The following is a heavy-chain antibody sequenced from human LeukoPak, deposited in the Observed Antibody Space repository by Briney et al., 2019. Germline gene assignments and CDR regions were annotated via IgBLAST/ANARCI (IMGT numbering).Heavy chain of an antibody. D-gene: IGHD6-13*01. CDR1: GFTFSSYW. CDR3: AREIAAAGTNWFDP. CDR2: IKQDGSEK. J-gene: IGHJ5*02. V-gene: IGHV3-7*01. Sequence: GGSLRLSCAASGFTFSSYWMSRVRQAPGKGLEWVANIKQDGSEKYYVDSVKGRFTISRDNAKNSLYLQMNSLRAEDTAVYYCAREIAAAGTNWFDPWGQGTLVTVSS.